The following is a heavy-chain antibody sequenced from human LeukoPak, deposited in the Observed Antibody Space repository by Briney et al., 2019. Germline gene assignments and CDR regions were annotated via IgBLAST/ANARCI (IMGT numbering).Heavy chain of an antibody. D-gene: IGHD4-17*01. Sequence: ASVKVSCKASGFTFTSSAMQWVRQARGQRLEWIGWIVVGSGNTNYAQKFQERVTITRDMSTSTAYMELSSLRSEDTAVYYCVLGDYNFNWFHPWGQGTLVTVSS. CDR2: IVVGSGNT. V-gene: IGHV1-58*02. CDR1: GFTFTSSA. CDR3: VLGDYNFNWFHP. J-gene: IGHJ5*02.